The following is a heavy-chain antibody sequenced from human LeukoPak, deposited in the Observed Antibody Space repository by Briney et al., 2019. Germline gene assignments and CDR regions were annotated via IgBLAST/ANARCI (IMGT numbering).Heavy chain of an antibody. D-gene: IGHD6-13*01. J-gene: IGHJ4*02. CDR3: ARDSGGPTQQLTFDY. V-gene: IGHV1-69*05. CDR2: IIPIFGTA. Sequence: SVKVSCKASGGTFSGYAISWVRQAPGQGLEWMGGIIPIFGTANYAQKFQGRVTITTDESTSTAYMELSSLRSEDTAVYYCARDSGGPTQQLTFDYWGQGTLVTVSS. CDR1: GGTFSGYA.